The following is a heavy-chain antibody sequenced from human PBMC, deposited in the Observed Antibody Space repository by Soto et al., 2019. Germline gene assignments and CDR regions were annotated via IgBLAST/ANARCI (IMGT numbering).Heavy chain of an antibody. CDR2: IDHTGTT. J-gene: IGHJ4*02. V-gene: IGHV4-34*01. CDR1: GESFSGYY. Sequence: LSLTCAVSGESFSGYYWSWTRQSPGKGLEWIGDIDHTGTTHYNPSLKNRVTILVDRSKKHFSLTLTSVTTADTAEYFCTRGRPPRYWGQGTPVTVSS. CDR3: TRGRPPRY.